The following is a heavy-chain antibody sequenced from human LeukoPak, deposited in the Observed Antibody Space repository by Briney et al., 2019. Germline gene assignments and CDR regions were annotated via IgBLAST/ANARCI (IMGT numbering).Heavy chain of an antibody. D-gene: IGHD4-23*01. CDR1: GYSISSGFY. V-gene: IGHV4-38-2*02. Sequence: PSETLSLTCTVSGYSISSGFYWGWIRQPPGKGLECIGSIYHSGSTYYNPSLKSRVTISVDTSKNQFSLNLSSVTAADTAMYYCARAVGTCRNFFDYWGQGTLVTVSS. CDR3: ARAVGTCRNFFDY. J-gene: IGHJ4*02. CDR2: IYHSGST.